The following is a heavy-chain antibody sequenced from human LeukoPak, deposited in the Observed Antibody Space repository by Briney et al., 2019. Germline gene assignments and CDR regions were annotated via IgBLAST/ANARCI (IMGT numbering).Heavy chain of an antibody. J-gene: IGHJ4*02. D-gene: IGHD3-3*01. V-gene: IGHV1-18*01. CDR1: GYTFTSYG. CDR2: ISAYNGNT. Sequence: GASVKVSCKASGYTFTSYGISWVRQAPGQGLEWMGWISAYNGNTNYAQKLQGRVTMTTDTSTSTAYMELRSLRSDDTAVYYCARVYYDFWSGYKGSDYWGQGTLVTVSS. CDR3: ARVYYDFWSGYKGSDY.